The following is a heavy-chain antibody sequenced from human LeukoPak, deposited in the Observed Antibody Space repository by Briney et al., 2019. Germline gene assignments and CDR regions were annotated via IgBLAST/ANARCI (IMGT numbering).Heavy chain of an antibody. CDR2: INPTGGST. J-gene: IGHJ6*03. CDR3: ARGPPDADHMDV. Sequence: VASVKVSCKASGYTFTSYYMHWVRQAPGQGLEWMGLINPTGGSTGYAQKLQGRVTMTRDTSISTAYMELSRLRSDDTAVYYCARGPPDADHMDVWGKGTTVTVSS. V-gene: IGHV1-2*06. CDR1: GYTFTSYY.